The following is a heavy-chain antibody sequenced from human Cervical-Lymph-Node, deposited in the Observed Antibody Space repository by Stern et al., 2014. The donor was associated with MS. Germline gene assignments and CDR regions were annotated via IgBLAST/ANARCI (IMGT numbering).Heavy chain of an antibody. Sequence: VQLVESGGGLVKPGGSLRLSCAASGFTFSDYYMSWIRQASGKGLEWVSYIGSSGKTIDYADSVKGRITISRENAKNSLYLQMNSLRAEDTAVYYCARKGVGYGDYEFDYWGQGTLVTVSS. CDR3: ARKGVGYGDYEFDY. V-gene: IGHV3-11*01. J-gene: IGHJ4*02. CDR1: GFTFSDYY. CDR2: IGSSGKTI. D-gene: IGHD4-17*01.